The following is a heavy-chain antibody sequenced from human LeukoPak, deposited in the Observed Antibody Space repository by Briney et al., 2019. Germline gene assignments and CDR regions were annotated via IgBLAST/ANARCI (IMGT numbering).Heavy chain of an antibody. CDR1: GGTFSSYA. D-gene: IGHD3-22*01. J-gene: IGHJ4*02. CDR2: IIPIFGTA. CDR3: ATAGGRNSRYYDSSGYYS. Sequence: ASVKVSCKTSGGTFSSYAISWVRQAPGQGLEWMGGIIPIFGTANYAQKFQGRVTMTEDTSTDTAYMELSSLRSEDTAVYYCATAGGRNSRYYDSSGYYSWGQGTLVTVSS. V-gene: IGHV1-69*06.